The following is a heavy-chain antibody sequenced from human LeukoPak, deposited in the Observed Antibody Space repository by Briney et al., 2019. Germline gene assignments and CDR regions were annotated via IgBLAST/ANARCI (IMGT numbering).Heavy chain of an antibody. J-gene: IGHJ4*02. CDR3: VKGGGGFNPFDS. CDR2: IHHSGGAT. D-gene: IGHD2-15*01. Sequence: GGSLRLXCAASGFNFGAYAINWVRQAPGKGLEWVSVIHHSGGATYYADSVKGRFTISRDNSKNTLYLQMNGLRVEDTAVYYCVKGGGGFNPFDSWGQGTLVTVSS. V-gene: IGHV3-23*01. CDR1: GFNFGAYA.